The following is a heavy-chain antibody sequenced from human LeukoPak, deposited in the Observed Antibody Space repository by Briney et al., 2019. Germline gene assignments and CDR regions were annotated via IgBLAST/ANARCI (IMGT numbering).Heavy chain of an antibody. V-gene: IGHV3-66*01. CDR2: TYSGDTT. CDR3: ARERPDSRNLDS. D-gene: IGHD1-14*01. CDR1: GFIVGSNH. J-gene: IGHJ4*02. Sequence: GGSLRLSCAAFGFIVGSNHINWVRQAPGKGLEWVSITYSGDTTYYADSVEGRFIISRDDSKNTLSLQMNDLRVEDTAVYYCARERPDSRNLDSWGRGALVTVSS.